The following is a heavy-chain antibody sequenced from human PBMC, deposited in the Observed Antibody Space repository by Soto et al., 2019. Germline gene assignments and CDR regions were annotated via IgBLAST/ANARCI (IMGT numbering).Heavy chain of an antibody. CDR3: ARHRYSGRYYDFDY. V-gene: IGHV4-39*01. J-gene: IGHJ4*02. D-gene: IGHD1-26*01. CDR2: IYYSGST. CDR1: GGSISSSSYY. Sequence: PSETLSLTCIVSGGSISSSSYYWGWIRQPPGKGLEWIGSIYYSGSTYYNPSLKSRVTISLDTSKNLLSLKLSSVTAADTAVYYCARHRYSGRYYDFDYWGQGTLVTVSS.